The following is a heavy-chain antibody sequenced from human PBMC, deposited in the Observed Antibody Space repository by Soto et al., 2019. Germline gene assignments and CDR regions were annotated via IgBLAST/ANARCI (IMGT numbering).Heavy chain of an antibody. Sequence: GGSLRLSCAASGGTCSTYGMRWVRQAPGKGLEWVAVVWHDGSKVYQADSVKGRFTISRDNFKNTLYLQMNSLRAEDTAVYYCARDNTGRSDYWGQGTLVTVSS. CDR2: VWHDGSKV. D-gene: IGHD2-8*02. J-gene: IGHJ4*02. CDR3: ARDNTGRSDY. V-gene: IGHV3-33*01. CDR1: GGTCSTYG.